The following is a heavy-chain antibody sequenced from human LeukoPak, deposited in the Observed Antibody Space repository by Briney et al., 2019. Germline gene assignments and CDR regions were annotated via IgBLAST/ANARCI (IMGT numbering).Heavy chain of an antibody. J-gene: IGHJ4*02. D-gene: IGHD6-19*01. V-gene: IGHV3-23*01. Sequence: PGGSLRLSCAASGFTVSQNYMTWVRQAPGKGLEWVSTISGSGATTYYADSVKGRFTISRDNSKNTLYLQMNSLRAEDTAVYYCAKGFGSGCSYYFDYWGQGTLVTVSS. CDR2: ISGSGATT. CDR3: AKGFGSGCSYYFDY. CDR1: GFTVSQNY.